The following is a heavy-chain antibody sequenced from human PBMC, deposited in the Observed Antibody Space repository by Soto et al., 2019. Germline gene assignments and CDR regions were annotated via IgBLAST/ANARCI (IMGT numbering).Heavy chain of an antibody. CDR2: IIPIFGTA. CDR3: ARDHMTTVTQNYGMDV. D-gene: IGHD4-4*01. Sequence: SVKVSCKASGGTFSSYAISWVRQAPGQGLEWMGGIIPIFGTANYAQKFQGRVTITADESTSTAYMELSSLRSEDTAVYYCARDHMTTVTQNYGMDVWGQGTTVTVSS. CDR1: GGTFSSYA. J-gene: IGHJ6*02. V-gene: IGHV1-69*13.